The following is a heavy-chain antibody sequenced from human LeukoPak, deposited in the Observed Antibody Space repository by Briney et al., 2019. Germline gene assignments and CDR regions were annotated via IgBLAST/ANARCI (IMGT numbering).Heavy chain of an antibody. V-gene: IGHV3-74*01. CDR2: INSDGSST. D-gene: IGHD3-9*01. J-gene: IGHJ5*02. Sequence: GGSLRLSCAASGFTFSSYWMHWVRQAPGKGMVWVSCINSDGSSTSYADSVKGRFTICRDNAKNTLYLQMNSLRAEDTAVYYCAREFGSDNLTGYYDSNWFDPWGQGTLVTVSS. CDR3: AREFGSDNLTGYYDSNWFDP. CDR1: GFTFSSYW.